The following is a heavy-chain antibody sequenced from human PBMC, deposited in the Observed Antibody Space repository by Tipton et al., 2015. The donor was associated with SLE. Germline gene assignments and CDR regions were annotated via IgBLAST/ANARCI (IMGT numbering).Heavy chain of an antibody. CDR1: GGSMRSYF. Sequence: TLSLTCNVSGGSMRSYFWSWSRQPPGKRLEWIGYINNTGTSDCNPSLKGRVTISIDTPEKQFSLTLSSVTAADTAVYFCARGPRAPLYYYYHYGLDVWGQGTTVTVSS. CDR2: INNTGTS. D-gene: IGHD3-16*01. CDR3: ARGPRAPLYYYYHYGLDV. J-gene: IGHJ6*02. V-gene: IGHV4-59*01.